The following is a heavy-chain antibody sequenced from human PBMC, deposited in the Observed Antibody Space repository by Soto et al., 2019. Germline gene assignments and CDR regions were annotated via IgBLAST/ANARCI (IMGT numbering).Heavy chain of an antibody. CDR3: AREIYCCGGSSYSNAFDY. Sequence: QVQLVQSGAEVKKPGAAVKVSCKASGYTFTSYYMHWVRQAPGQGLEWMGIINPSGGSTSYAQKFQGRVTMTRDTSTSTVYMELSSLRSEDTAVYYCAREIYCCGGSSYSNAFDYWGQGTLVTVSS. V-gene: IGHV1-46*01. CDR1: GYTFTSYY. J-gene: IGHJ4*02. D-gene: IGHD2-15*01. CDR2: INPSGGST.